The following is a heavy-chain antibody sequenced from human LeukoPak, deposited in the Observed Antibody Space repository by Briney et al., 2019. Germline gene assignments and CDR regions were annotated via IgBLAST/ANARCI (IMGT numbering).Heavy chain of an antibody. J-gene: IGHJ4*02. CDR3: ARDLNWGFDH. CDR1: GFTFSSYA. CDR2: ISYDGNNK. D-gene: IGHD7-27*01. V-gene: IGHV3-30-3*01. Sequence: GRSLRLSCAASGFTFSSYAMHWVRQAPGKGLEWVAVISYDGNNKYYADSVKGRFTISRDNAKNSLYLEMNSLRDEDTAVYYCARDLNWGFDHWGQGTLVTVSS.